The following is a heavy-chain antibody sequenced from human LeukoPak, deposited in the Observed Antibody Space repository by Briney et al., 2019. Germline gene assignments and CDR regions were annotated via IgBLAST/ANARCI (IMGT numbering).Heavy chain of an antibody. J-gene: IGHJ4*02. CDR3: ARVINTLILTGRYYFDY. CDR2: ISAYNGNT. Sequence: ASVKVSCKASGGTFSSYAISWVRQAPGQGLEWMGWISAYNGNTNYAQKLQGRVTMTTDTSTSTAYMELRSLRSDDTAVYYCARVINTLILTGRYYFDYWGQGTLVTVSS. CDR1: GGTFSSYA. D-gene: IGHD3-9*01. V-gene: IGHV1-18*01.